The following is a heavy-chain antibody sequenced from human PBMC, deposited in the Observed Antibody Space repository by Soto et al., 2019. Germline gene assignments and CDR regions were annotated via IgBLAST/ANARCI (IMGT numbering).Heavy chain of an antibody. V-gene: IGHV4-30-2*01. Sequence: SETLSLTCAVSGGSISSGGYSWSWIRQPPGKGLEWIGYICHSGSTYYNPSLKSRVTISVDRSKNQFSLKLSSVTAADTAVYYCARASYDPNSPFDYWGQGTLVTVSS. CDR1: GGSISSGGYS. CDR3: ARASYDPNSPFDY. CDR2: ICHSGST. J-gene: IGHJ4*02. D-gene: IGHD5-12*01.